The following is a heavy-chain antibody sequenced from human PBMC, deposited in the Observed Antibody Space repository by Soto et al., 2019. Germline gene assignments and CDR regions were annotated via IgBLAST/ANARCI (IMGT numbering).Heavy chain of an antibody. V-gene: IGHV1-3*01. Sequence: ASVKVSCKASGYTFTNYAMHWVRQAPGQRLEWMGWINAGNSNTKYSQRFQGRVTITKNTSASTAYMELSSLRSEDTAVYYCARGPLRNWFDPWGXGTLVTVSS. CDR2: INAGNSNT. CDR1: GYTFTNYA. CDR3: ARGPLRNWFDP. J-gene: IGHJ5*02.